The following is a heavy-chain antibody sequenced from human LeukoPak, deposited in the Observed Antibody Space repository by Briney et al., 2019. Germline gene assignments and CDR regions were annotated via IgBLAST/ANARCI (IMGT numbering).Heavy chain of an antibody. CDR1: GYTFTSHY. Sequence: ASVKVSCKASGYTFTSHYMHWVRQAPGQGLEWMGIINPSGGSTSYAQKFQGRVTMTRDTSTSTVYMELSSLRSEDTAVYYCAREGVVVPAATANFDYWGQGTLVTVSS. CDR3: AREGVVVPAATANFDY. J-gene: IGHJ4*02. V-gene: IGHV1-46*01. D-gene: IGHD2-2*01. CDR2: INPSGGST.